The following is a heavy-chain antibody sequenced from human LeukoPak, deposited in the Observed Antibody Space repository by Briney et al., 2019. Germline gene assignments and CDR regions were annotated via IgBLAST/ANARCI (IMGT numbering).Heavy chain of an antibody. CDR1: GGSISSYY. J-gene: IGHJ4*02. D-gene: IGHD5-18*01. CDR2: IFYSGST. CDR3: ARAVGDNYGLYYFEY. V-gene: IGHV4-59*01. Sequence: PPETLSLTCTVSGGSISSYYWSWIRQPPGKGLELIGYIFYSGSTNYNPSLKSRVTISVDTSKNQFSLKLTSVTAADTAVYYCARAVGDNYGLYYFEYWGQGTLVTVSS.